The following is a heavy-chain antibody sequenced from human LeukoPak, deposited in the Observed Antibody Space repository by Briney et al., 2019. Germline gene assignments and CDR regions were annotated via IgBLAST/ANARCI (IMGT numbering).Heavy chain of an antibody. Sequence: GGSLRLSCAASGFTFSDYYMSWIRQAPGKGLEWVSYISSSGSTIYYADSVKGRFTISRDNAKNSLYLQMNSLRAEDTAVYYCVRGEIGVQAAAAGTVDYWGQGTLVTVSS. V-gene: IGHV3-11*01. J-gene: IGHJ4*02. CDR1: GFTFSDYY. CDR2: ISSSGSTI. D-gene: IGHD6-13*01. CDR3: VRGEIGVQAAAAGTVDY.